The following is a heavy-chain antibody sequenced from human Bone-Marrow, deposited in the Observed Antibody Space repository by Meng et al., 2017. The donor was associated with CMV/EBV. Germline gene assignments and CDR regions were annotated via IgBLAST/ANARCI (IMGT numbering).Heavy chain of an antibody. CDR2: IRYDGSNK. V-gene: IGHV3-30*02. Sequence: GGSLRLSCAASGFTFSSYGMHWVRQAPGKGLEWVAFIRYDGSNKYYADSVKGRFTISRDNSKNTLYLQMNSLRAEDTAVYYCAKGQSSSWSDYYYYYGMDVWAQGNTVTVSS. CDR1: GFTFSSYG. J-gene: IGHJ6*02. CDR3: AKGQSSSWSDYYYYYGMDV. D-gene: IGHD6-13*01.